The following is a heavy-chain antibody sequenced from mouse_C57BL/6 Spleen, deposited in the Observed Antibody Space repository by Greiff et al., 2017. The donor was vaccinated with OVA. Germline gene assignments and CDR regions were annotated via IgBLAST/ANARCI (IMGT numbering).Heavy chain of an antibody. V-gene: IGHV1-61*01. Sequence: VQLQQPGAELVRPGSSVKLSCKASGYTFTSYWMDWVKQRPGQGLEWIGNIYPSDSETHYNQKFKDKATLTVDKSSSTAYMQLSSLTFEDSAVYYCARTGTWYFDVWGTGTTVTVSS. D-gene: IGHD4-1*01. CDR2: IYPSDSET. J-gene: IGHJ1*03. CDR1: GYTFTSYW. CDR3: ARTGTWYFDV.